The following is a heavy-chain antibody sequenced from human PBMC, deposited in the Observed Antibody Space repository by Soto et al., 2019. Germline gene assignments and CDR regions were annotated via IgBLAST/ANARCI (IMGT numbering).Heavy chain of an antibody. V-gene: IGHV3-33*01. J-gene: IGHJ4*02. CDR1: GFTFSNYG. CDR3: ARAPGGAVDDFGS. D-gene: IGHD6-19*01. CDR2: IWYDGSNK. Sequence: QVQLVESGGGVVQPGRSLRLSCAASGFTFSNYGMHWVRQAPGKGLEWVAVIWYDGSNKYHADSVNGRFTISSGNSKNSLHLQMNSLRAAATAVYYWARAPGGAVDDFGSCGQGTLVTVSS.